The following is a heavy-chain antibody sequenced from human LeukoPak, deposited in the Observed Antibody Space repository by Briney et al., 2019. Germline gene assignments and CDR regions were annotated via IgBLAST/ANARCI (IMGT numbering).Heavy chain of an antibody. CDR1: GFTFSSYG. CDR3: AKDLHYNYDNSGYMSSFDY. J-gene: IGHJ4*02. CDR2: ISDSGGRT. D-gene: IGHD3-22*01. Sequence: GGSLRLSCAASGFTFSSYGMRWVRQAPGKGLEWVSGISDSGGRTYYADSVRGRFTISRDNSKNTLFLQMNGLRAEDTAIYYCAKDLHYNYDNSGYMSSFDYWGQGTVVTVSS. V-gene: IGHV3-23*01.